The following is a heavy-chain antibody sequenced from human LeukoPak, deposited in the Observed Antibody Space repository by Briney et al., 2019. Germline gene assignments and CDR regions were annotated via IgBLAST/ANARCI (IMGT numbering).Heavy chain of an antibody. V-gene: IGHV3-33*06. CDR2: VWYEERTK. D-gene: IGHD5-12*01. J-gene: IGHJ4*02. CDR3: VKEGIYLKSSLEE. CDR1: GFSFSDYG. Sequence: PGGSLRLSCTTSGFSFSDYGMHWVRQAPGKGLEWLASVWYEERTKYYVDSVKGRFTISRDNSKNSIYLRMKSLGVDDTAIYYCVKEGIYLKSSLEEWGQGTLVTVSS.